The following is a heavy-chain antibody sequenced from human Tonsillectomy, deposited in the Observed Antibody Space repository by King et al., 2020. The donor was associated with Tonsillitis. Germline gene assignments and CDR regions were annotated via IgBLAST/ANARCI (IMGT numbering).Heavy chain of an antibody. D-gene: IGHD3-22*01. J-gene: IGHJ3*02. Sequence: VQLVESGGGVVQPGGPLRLSCAAAGFIFSDYSMHCVRQPPGKGLEWVAFIRYDGSKQMYAASVKGRFTISRDNSKNTLYVQMSSLSAADTAVYYCAGSLRDYDDSSCYYYAFDIWGQGTMATVSS. CDR2: IRYDGSKQ. CDR3: AGSLRDYDDSSCYYYAFDI. CDR1: GFIFSDYS. V-gene: IGHV3-30*02.